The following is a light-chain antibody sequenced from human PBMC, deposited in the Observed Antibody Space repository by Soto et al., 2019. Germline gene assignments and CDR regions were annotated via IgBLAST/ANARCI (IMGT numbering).Light chain of an antibody. V-gene: IGKV3-20*01. CDR3: QQYGSSQLT. CDR2: GAS. J-gene: IGKJ4*01. CDR1: QSVSSSF. Sequence: EIVLTQSPGTLSLSPGERATLSCRASQSVSSSFLAWYQQKPGQAPRLLIYGASRRATGIPDRFSGTGSGTDFTLAISRLEPEDFAMYYCQQYGSSQLTFGGGTKVDIK.